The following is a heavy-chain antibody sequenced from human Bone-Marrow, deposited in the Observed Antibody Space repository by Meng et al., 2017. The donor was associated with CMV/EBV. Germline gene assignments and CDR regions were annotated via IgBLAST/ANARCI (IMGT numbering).Heavy chain of an antibody. CDR1: RASISSFY. J-gene: IGHJ4*02. CDR2: VSDSGSA. D-gene: IGHD1-1*01. CDR3: ARGTGTTQHYFDY. Sequence: SETLSLTCTVSRASISSFYWSWIRQPPGKGLQWIGYVSDSGSAKYNPSLESRGTISRDRSRNQFYLNLNYVTAADTAMYFCARGTGTTQHYFDYWGQGMLVTVSS. V-gene: IGHV4-59*01.